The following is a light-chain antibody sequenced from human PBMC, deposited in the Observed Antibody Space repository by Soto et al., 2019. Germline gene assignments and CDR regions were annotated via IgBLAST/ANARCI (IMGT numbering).Light chain of an antibody. CDR1: HNDIGTYDY. CDR2: GVT. CDR3: SSFTSNRIYV. V-gene: IGLV2-14*03. Sequence: QCLLTQPTSVSGSRGQSVTISCTGNHNDIGTYDYVSWYQQHPGRAPRLLIHGVTTRPSGISGRFSASTSGLTASLTISGLQPEDEADYYCSSFTSNRIYVFGPGTKVTVL. J-gene: IGLJ1*01.